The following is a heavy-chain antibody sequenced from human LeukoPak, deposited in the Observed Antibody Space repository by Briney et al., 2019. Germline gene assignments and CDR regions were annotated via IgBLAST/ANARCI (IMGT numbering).Heavy chain of an antibody. Sequence: PGGSLRLSCAASGFTFSNAWMSWVRQAPGKGLEWVGRIKSKTDGGTTDYAAPVKGRFTISRDDSKNTLYLQMNSLKTEDTAVYYCTTDGGATYLDAFDIWGQGTMVTVSS. CDR3: TTDGGATYLDAFDI. CDR2: IKSKTDGGTT. CDR1: GFTFSNAW. D-gene: IGHD1-26*01. J-gene: IGHJ3*02. V-gene: IGHV3-15*01.